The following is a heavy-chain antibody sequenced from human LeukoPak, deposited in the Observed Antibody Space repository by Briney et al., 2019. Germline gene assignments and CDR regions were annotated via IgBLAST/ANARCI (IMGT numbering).Heavy chain of an antibody. CDR2: IDKHGNGK. V-gene: IGHV3-7*01. CDR1: GFTFSISW. CDR3: ARDAGWGYYDL. D-gene: IGHD1-26*01. J-gene: IGHJ4*02. Sequence: GGSLRLSCVASGFTFSISWVTWVRQAPGKGLEWVANIDKHGNGKYYVDSVKGRFAISRDYATNSVFLQMNSLRAEDTSVYYCARDAGWGYYDLWDQGTPVTVSS.